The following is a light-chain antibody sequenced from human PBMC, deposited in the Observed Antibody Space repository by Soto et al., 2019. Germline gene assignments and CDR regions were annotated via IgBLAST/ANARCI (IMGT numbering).Light chain of an antibody. Sequence: DIQMTQYPSTLSASVGDSVNITCRASQYVGSSLAWYQQKPGNASNRLIYKASTLKSGVLSRFSGSASGTDFTLTISSLQPDDVAAYYCQHYGSYSTWTFGQGTRVEI. J-gene: IGKJ1*01. V-gene: IGKV1-5*03. CDR2: KAS. CDR3: QHYGSYSTWT. CDR1: QYVGSS.